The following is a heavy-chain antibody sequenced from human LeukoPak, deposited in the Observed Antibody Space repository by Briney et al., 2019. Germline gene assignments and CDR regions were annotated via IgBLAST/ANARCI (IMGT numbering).Heavy chain of an antibody. J-gene: IGHJ5*02. D-gene: IGHD2-2*01. Sequence: SETLSLTCTVSGGSISSHYWSWIRQPPGKGLEWIGYIYYSGSTNYNPSLKSRVTISVDTSKNQFSLKLSSVAAADMAVYYCARSLPAAITWFDPWGQGTLVTVSS. CDR2: IYYSGST. CDR3: ARSLPAAITWFDP. CDR1: GGSISSHY. V-gene: IGHV4-59*11.